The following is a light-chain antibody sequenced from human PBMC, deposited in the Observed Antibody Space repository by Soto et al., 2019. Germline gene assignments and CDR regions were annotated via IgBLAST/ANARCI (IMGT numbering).Light chain of an antibody. CDR1: SSDVGAHNL. J-gene: IGLJ1*01. CDR3: CSLTTRDSHV. V-gene: IGLV2-14*03. CDR2: AVS. Sequence: QSALTQPASVSGSPGQSITISCSGSSSDVGAHNLVSWYQQHPGGPPKLMIYAVSSRPSGVSYRFSGSKSGNTASLTISGLQADDEAEYFCCSLTTRDSHVFGTGTKLTVL.